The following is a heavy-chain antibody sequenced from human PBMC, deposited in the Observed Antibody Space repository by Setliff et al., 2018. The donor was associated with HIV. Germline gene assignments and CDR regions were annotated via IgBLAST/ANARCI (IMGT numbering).Heavy chain of an antibody. J-gene: IGHJ4*02. CDR2: FNPSGGST. V-gene: IGHV1-46*01. D-gene: IGHD1-1*01. CDR3: ARDRTAGYNYEYGY. Sequence: ASVKVSCKASGYTVTNYCIHWVRQAPGQGLEWLGMFNPSGGSTAYAQKFQGRVTMTRDTSTTTVYMDLSGLRSDDTAVYYCARDRTAGYNYEYGYWGQGTLVTVSS. CDR1: GYTVTNYC.